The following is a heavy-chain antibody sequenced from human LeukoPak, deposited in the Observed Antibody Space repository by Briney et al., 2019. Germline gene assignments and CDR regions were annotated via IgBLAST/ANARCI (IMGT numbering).Heavy chain of an antibody. V-gene: IGHV4-59*08. D-gene: IGHD3-16*01. CDR3: ARRGTQRKGWNWLDP. Sequence: SETLSLNCTVFGDSITYYYWNWIRQSPAKGLEWIGYIHHNGFINYNLSLKSRVTISLDRSRNQFSLKMTSVTAADTAVYYCARRGTQRKGWNWLDPWGQGILVAVSS. CDR1: GDSITYYY. CDR2: IHHNGFI. J-gene: IGHJ5*02.